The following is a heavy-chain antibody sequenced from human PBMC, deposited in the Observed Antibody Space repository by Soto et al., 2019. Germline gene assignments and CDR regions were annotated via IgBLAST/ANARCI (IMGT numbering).Heavy chain of an antibody. Sequence: ASETLSLTCTVSGGSISSSSYYWGWIRQPPGKGLEWIGSIYYSGSTYYNPSLKSRVTISVDTSKNQFSLKLSSVTAADTAVYYCARTARIAVAGHWFDPLGQGNLVTVSS. J-gene: IGHJ5*02. CDR1: GGSISSSSYY. V-gene: IGHV4-39*01. CDR3: ARTARIAVAGHWFDP. CDR2: IYYSGST. D-gene: IGHD6-19*01.